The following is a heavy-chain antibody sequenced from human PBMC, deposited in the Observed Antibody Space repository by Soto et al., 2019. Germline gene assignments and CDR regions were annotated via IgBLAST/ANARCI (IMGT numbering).Heavy chain of an antibody. J-gene: IGHJ5*02. CDR3: ARLRLGEFDYWFDP. CDR2: ISAYNGNT. Sequence: ASVKVSCKASGYTFTSYGISWVRQAPGQGLEWMGWISAYNGNTNYAQKLQGRVTMTTDTSTGTAYMELRSLRSDDTAVYYCARLRLGEFDYWFDPWGQGTLVTVSS. D-gene: IGHD3-16*01. V-gene: IGHV1-18*01. CDR1: GYTFTSYG.